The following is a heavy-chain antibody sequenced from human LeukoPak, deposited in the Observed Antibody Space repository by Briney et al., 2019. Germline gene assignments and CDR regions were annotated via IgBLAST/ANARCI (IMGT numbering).Heavy chain of an antibody. V-gene: IGHV3-23*01. J-gene: IGHJ4*02. CDR2: ISGSGGST. CDR1: GFTFSSYA. D-gene: IGHD2-15*01. Sequence: GGSLRLSCAASGFTFSSYAMSWVRQAPGKGLEWVSAISGSGGSTYYADSVKGRFTISRDNSKNTLYLQMNSLRAEDTAVYYCARVLEADCRGGSCYSGLDYWGQGTLVTVSS. CDR3: ARVLEADCRGGSCYSGLDY.